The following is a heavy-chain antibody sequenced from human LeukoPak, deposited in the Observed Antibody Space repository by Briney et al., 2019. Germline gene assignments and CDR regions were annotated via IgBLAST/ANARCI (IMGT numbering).Heavy chain of an antibody. J-gene: IGHJ4*02. CDR2: IYTSGST. D-gene: IGHD1-1*01. V-gene: IGHV4-4*07. CDR3: ARELWPGQTGTTSVIGRYFDY. CDR1: GGSISSYY. Sequence: SETLSLTCTVSGGSISSYYWSWIRQPAGKGLEWIGRIYTSGSTNYNPSLKSRVTMSVDTSKNQFSLKLSSVTAADTAVYYCARELWPGQTGTTSVIGRYFDYWGQGTLVTVSS.